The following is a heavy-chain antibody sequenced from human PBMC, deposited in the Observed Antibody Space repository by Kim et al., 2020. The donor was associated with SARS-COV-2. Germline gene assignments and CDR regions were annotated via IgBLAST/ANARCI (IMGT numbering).Heavy chain of an antibody. D-gene: IGHD2-15*01. J-gene: IGHJ6*02. CDR3: AREEVVAATHHYYYGMDV. CDR1: GYTFTSYG. Sequence: ASVKVSCKASGYTFTSYGISWVRQAPGQGLEWMGWISAYNGNTNYAQKLQGRVTMTTDTSTSTAYMELRSLRSDDTAVYYCAREEVVAATHHYYYGMDVWGQGTTVTVSS. V-gene: IGHV1-18*01. CDR2: ISAYNGNT.